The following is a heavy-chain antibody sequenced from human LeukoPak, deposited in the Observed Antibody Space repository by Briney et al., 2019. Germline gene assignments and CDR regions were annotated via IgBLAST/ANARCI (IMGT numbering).Heavy chain of an antibody. CDR3: AREGGPSRTSDKQRRYYYYGMDV. D-gene: IGHD2-2*01. CDR2: IIPIFGTA. CDR1: GGTFSSYA. Sequence: SVKVSCKASGGTFSSYAISWVRQAPGQGLEWMGGIIPIFGTANYAQKFQGRVTITADKSTSTAYMELSSLRSEDTAVYYCAREGGPSRTSDKQRRYYYYGMDVWGKGTTVTVSS. J-gene: IGHJ6*04. V-gene: IGHV1-69*06.